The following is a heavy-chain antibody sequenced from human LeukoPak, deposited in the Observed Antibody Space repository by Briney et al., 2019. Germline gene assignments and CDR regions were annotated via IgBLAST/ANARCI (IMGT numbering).Heavy chain of an antibody. V-gene: IGHV3-48*01. Sequence: GGSLRLSCAASGFTFSSYSMNWVRQAPGKGLEWVSYISSSSSTIYYADSVKGRFTISRDNAKNSLYLQMNSLRAEDTAVYYCVQEAAAGDFGYWGQGTLVTVSS. CDR3: VQEAAAGDFGY. CDR2: ISSSSSTI. CDR1: GFTFSSYS. J-gene: IGHJ4*02. D-gene: IGHD6-13*01.